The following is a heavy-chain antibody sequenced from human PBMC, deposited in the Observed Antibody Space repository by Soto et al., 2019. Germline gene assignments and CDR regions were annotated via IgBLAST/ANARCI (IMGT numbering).Heavy chain of an antibody. Sequence: SETLSLTCTVSGGSVTSDEDYWTWVRQSPGKGLEWIGYISSSGSTGYNPSLKTRLSMSVDRSKNQFTLRLTSVTAADTAVYFCATESGSTYGYFDHWGQGTQVTVSS. J-gene: IGHJ4*02. CDR3: ATESGSTYGYFDH. CDR1: GGSVTSDEDY. V-gene: IGHV4-30-4*01. D-gene: IGHD5-18*01. CDR2: ISSSGST.